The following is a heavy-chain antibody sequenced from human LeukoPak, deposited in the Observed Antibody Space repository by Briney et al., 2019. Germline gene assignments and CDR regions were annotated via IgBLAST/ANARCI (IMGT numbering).Heavy chain of an antibody. J-gene: IGHJ4*02. CDR1: GFTFSSYG. D-gene: IGHD2-15*01. V-gene: IGHV3-30*02. CDR3: AKDQDVVVVAATQIDY. Sequence: PGGSLRLSCAASGFTFSSYGMHWVRQAPGKGLEGVAFIRYDGSNKYYADSVKGRFTISRDNSKNTLYLQMNSLRAEDTAVYYCAKDQDVVVVAATQIDYWGQGTLVTVSS. CDR2: IRYDGSNK.